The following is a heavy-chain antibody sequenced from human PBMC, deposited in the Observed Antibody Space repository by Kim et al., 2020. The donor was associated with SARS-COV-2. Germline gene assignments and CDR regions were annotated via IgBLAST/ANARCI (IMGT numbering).Heavy chain of an antibody. Sequence: SETLSLTCAVYGGSFSGYYWSWIRQPPGKGLEWIGEINHSGSTNYNPSLKSRVTISVDTSKNPFSLKLSSVTAADTAVYYCARTKTNYDFWSGPGGYYFDSWGQGTLVTVSS. CDR3: ARTKTNYDFWSGPGGYYFDS. CDR2: INHSGST. J-gene: IGHJ4*02. V-gene: IGHV4-34*01. CDR1: GGSFSGYY. D-gene: IGHD3-3*01.